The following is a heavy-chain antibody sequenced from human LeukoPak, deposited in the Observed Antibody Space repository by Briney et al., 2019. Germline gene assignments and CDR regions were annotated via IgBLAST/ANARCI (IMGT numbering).Heavy chain of an antibody. Sequence: GGSLRLSCAASGFTFSSYWLHWVRQRPGKGLVWVSRINREGSGTNYADSVKGRFTISRDNARNTLYVQMNSLRDEDTAVYYCARVSYRDGSTFDYWGQGTLVTVSS. CDR1: GFTFSSYW. V-gene: IGHV3-74*01. CDR2: INREGSGT. D-gene: IGHD5-24*01. CDR3: ARVSYRDGSTFDY. J-gene: IGHJ4*02.